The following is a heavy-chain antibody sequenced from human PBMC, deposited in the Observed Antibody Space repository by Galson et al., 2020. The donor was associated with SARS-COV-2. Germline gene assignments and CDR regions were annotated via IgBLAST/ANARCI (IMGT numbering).Heavy chain of an antibody. Sequence: QAGGSLRLSCKGSGFTFGAYAMTWFRQAPGKGLEWVGFIRSETYSGTTEYAASVKGRFTISRDDSKSIAYLQMNSLKIEDTAVYYCARDSGSYFRYFDQWGQGNLATVSS. J-gene: IGHJ4*02. CDR1: GFTFGAYA. CDR2: IRSETYSGTT. CDR3: ARDSGSYFRYFDQ. D-gene: IGHD1-26*01. V-gene: IGHV3-49*03.